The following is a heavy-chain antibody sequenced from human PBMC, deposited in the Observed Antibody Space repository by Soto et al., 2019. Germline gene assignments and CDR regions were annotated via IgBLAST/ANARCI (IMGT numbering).Heavy chain of an antibody. Sequence: EVQLLESGGGLVQPGGSLRLSCAASGFTFSNYAMSWVRQAPGKGLEWVSGISGSGGSTHYADSGKGRFTISGDNPKNTLYLQMKDLRVEDTALYYCAKAPHLNHHYYGMDVWGQGATVAVS. CDR3: AKAPHLNHHYYGMDV. CDR2: ISGSGGST. CDR1: GFTFSNYA. V-gene: IGHV3-23*01. J-gene: IGHJ6*02.